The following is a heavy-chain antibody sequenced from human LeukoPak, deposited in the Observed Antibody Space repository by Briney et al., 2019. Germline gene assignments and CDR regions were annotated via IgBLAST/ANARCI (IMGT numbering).Heavy chain of an antibody. J-gene: IGHJ3*02. V-gene: IGHV1-24*01. CDR3: ARDWLEVTIWRDAFDI. CDR2: FDPEDGET. Sequence: ASVKVSCKVSGYTLTELSMHWVRPAPGKGLEWMGGFDPEDGETIYAQKFQGRVTMTEDTSTDTAYMELSSLRSDDTAVYYCARDWLEVTIWRDAFDIWGQGTMVTVSS. D-gene: IGHD3-10*01. CDR1: GYTLTELS.